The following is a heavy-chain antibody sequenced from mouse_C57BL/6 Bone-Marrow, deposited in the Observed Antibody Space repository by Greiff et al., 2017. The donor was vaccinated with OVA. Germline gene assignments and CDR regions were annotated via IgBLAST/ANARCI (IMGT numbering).Heavy chain of an antibody. Sequence: EVQGVESGGGLVQPGGSLKLSCAASGFTFSDYYMYWVRQTPEKRLEWVAYISNGGGSTYYPDTVKGRFTISRDNAKNTLYLQMSRLKSEDTAMYYCARHHPFRYFDVWGTGPTVSVSS. CDR3: ARHHPFRYFDV. CDR1: GFTFSDYY. J-gene: IGHJ1*03. CDR2: ISNGGGST. V-gene: IGHV5-12*01.